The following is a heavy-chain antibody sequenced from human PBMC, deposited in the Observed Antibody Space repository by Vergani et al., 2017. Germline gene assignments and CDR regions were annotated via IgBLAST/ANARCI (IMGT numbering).Heavy chain of an antibody. Sequence: VHLVPSVSDVKNPGASVKVSCKASGYTFTSYGISWVRQAPGQGLEWMGWISAYNGNTNYAPKLQGRVTMTTDTSTSTAYMELRSLRSDDTAVYYCARDAGTAMATSDYWGQGTLVTVSS. CDR1: GYTFTSYG. J-gene: IGHJ4*02. CDR2: ISAYNGNT. V-gene: IGHV1-18*01. D-gene: IGHD5-18*01. CDR3: ARDAGTAMATSDY.